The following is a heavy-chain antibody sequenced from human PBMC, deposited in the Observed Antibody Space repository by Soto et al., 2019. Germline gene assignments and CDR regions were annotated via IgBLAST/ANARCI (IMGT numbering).Heavy chain of an antibody. CDR3: ARHMDTYGNEAFDY. D-gene: IGHD5-18*01. J-gene: IGHJ4*02. V-gene: IGHV4-59*08. Sequence: SETLSLTCTVFGGSIRSYYWSWVRRPPGKGLEWIGFVYNSGSTTYSPSFKSRVTISVDTSMSQFSLKLNSVTAADTAVYYCARHMDTYGNEAFDYWGQGALVTVSS. CDR2: VYNSGST. CDR1: GGSIRSYY.